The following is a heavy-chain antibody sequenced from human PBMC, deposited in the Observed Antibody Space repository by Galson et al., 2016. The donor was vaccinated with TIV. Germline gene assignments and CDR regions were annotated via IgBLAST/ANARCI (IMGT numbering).Heavy chain of an antibody. D-gene: IGHD3-22*01. J-gene: IGHJ4*02. V-gene: IGHV3-53*01. CDR1: GLTVSTNY. CDR2: LCSDGSA. Sequence: SLRLSCAASGLTVSTNYMSWVRQAPGKGLEWVSILCSDGSAYYADSVKGRFTISRDNFKNTVYLQLNSLRAEDTAVYYCARSYDSSGNRGRFDHWGQGTLVTVSS. CDR3: ARSYDSSGNRGRFDH.